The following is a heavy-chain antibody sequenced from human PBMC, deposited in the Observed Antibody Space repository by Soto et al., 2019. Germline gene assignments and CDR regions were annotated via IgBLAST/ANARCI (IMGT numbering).Heavy chain of an antibody. CDR1: GFTFSSYG. J-gene: IGHJ3*02. CDR2: IWYDGSNK. Sequence: GGSLRLSCAASGFTFSSYGMHWVRQAPGKGLEWVAVIWYDGSNKYYADSVKGRFTISRDNSKNTLYLQMNSLRAEDTAVYYCARDSESVLMVYAIGGGRAFDIWGQGTMVTVSS. CDR3: ARDSESVLMVYAIGGGRAFDI. D-gene: IGHD2-8*01. V-gene: IGHV3-33*01.